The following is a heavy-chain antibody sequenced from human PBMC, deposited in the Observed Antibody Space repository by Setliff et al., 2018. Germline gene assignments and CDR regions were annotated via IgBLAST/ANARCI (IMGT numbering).Heavy chain of an antibody. D-gene: IGHD5-18*01. CDR2: IFYDGSEK. CDR3: ARDQGSYGYRAFDF. V-gene: IGHV3-33*08. CDR1: GFTFRSYE. Sequence: GGSLRLSCAASGFTFRSYEMNWVRQAPGKGLEWVGYIFYDGSEKYYADSVKGRFTISRDNSKNTVYLEMNNLRADDTAVYYCARDQGSYGYRAFDFWGQGTLVTVSS. J-gene: IGHJ4*02.